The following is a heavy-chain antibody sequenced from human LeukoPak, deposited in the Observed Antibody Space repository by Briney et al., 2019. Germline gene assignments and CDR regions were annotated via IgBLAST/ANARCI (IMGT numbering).Heavy chain of an antibody. CDR3: ARATPSHSGSYWGDWFDP. J-gene: IGHJ5*02. CDR1: GGTVSSYA. V-gene: IGHV1-69*06. CDR2: IIPIFGTA. Sequence: GASVKVSCKASGGTVSSYAISWVRQAPGQGLEWMGRIIPIFGTANYAQKFQGRVTITADKSTSTAYMELSSLRSEDTAVYYCARATPSHSGSYWGDWFDPWGQGTLVTVSS. D-gene: IGHD1-26*01.